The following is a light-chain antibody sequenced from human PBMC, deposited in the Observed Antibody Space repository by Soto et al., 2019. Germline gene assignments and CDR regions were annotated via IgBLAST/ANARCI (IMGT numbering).Light chain of an antibody. CDR3: QQYNSSPLT. Sequence: EIVLTQSPGTLSLSRGERATLSCRASQSVRSSHLAWYQQKPGQAPRLLIYGASSRATGNPDRFSGSGSGADFTLTISRLEPEDFAVYYCQQYNSSPLTFGGGTKVEIK. V-gene: IGKV3-20*01. CDR2: GAS. CDR1: QSVRSSH. J-gene: IGKJ4*01.